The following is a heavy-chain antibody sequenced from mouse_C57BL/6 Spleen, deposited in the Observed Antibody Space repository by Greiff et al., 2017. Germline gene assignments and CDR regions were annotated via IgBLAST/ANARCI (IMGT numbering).Heavy chain of an antibody. Sequence: QVQLQQPGTELVKPGASVKLSCKASGYTFTSYWMHWVKQRPGQGLEWIGNINPSHGGTNYNEKFKSKATLPADKSSSTAYMPLSRLTSEDSAVYYCARDGNSDDIDYWGQGTTVTVSS. V-gene: IGHV1-53*01. CDR1: GYTFTSYW. CDR2: INPSHGGT. J-gene: IGHJ4*01. D-gene: IGHD1-2*01. CDR3: ARDGNSDDIDY.